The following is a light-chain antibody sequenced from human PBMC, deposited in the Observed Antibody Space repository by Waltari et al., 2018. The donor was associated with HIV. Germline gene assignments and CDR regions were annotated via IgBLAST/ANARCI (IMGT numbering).Light chain of an antibody. Sequence: QSVLTQPPSASGTPGQRVTISCSGSRSNIGSNSVNWYQQLPGTAPELLIYDSHQRPSRCPDRFSGSKSGTSASLAISGLQSEDEADYYCATWDDSLNVYVFGTGTKVTVV. CDR1: RSNIGSNS. J-gene: IGLJ1*01. CDR3: ATWDDSLNVYV. V-gene: IGLV1-44*01. CDR2: DSH.